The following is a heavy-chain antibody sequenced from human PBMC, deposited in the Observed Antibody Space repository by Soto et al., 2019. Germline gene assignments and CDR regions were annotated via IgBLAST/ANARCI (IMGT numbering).Heavy chain of an antibody. J-gene: IGHJ6*02. CDR1: GGSISSYY. D-gene: IGHD6-19*01. Sequence: QVQLQESGPGLVKPSETLSLTCTVSGGSISSYYWSWIRQPAGKGLEWIVRIYTSGSTNYNPSLTSRVTMSVDTSKNQFSLKLSSVTAADTAVYYCARDPVLAVAGTSNYYYYGMDVWGQGTTVTVSS. CDR2: IYTSGST. V-gene: IGHV4-4*07. CDR3: ARDPVLAVAGTSNYYYYGMDV.